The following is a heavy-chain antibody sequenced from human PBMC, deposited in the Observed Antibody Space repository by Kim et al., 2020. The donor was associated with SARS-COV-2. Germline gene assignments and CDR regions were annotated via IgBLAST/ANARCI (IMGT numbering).Heavy chain of an antibody. D-gene: IGHD3-16*01. V-gene: IGHV3-74*01. Sequence: GGSLRLSCAASGFIFSNHYMSWVRQAPGKGLVWVSRINYDGRDTDYAASVRGRFTISRDNAKNTVLLQMDSLTADDTALYCCTRGTLGDAVEFDMWGQGTAVTVSS. CDR2: INYDGRDT. CDR1: GFIFSNHY. J-gene: IGHJ3*02. CDR3: TRGTLGDAVEFDM.